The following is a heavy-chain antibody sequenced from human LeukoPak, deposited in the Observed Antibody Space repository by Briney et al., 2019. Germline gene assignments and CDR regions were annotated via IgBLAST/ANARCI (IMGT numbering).Heavy chain of an antibody. Sequence: GGSLRLSCAASGFTFSSYGMHRVRQAPGKGLEWVAVISYDGSNKYYADSVKGRFTISRDNSKNTLYLQMNSLRAEDTAVYYCAKDRPPYCSGWFFDYWGQGTLVTVSS. CDR2: ISYDGSNK. D-gene: IGHD6-19*01. V-gene: IGHV3-30*18. CDR1: GFTFSSYG. CDR3: AKDRPPYCSGWFFDY. J-gene: IGHJ4*02.